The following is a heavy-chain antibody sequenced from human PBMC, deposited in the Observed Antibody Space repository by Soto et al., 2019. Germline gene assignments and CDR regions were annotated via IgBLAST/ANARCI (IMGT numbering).Heavy chain of an antibody. CDR1: GFTSTLYW. Sequence: GGSLRLSCEASGFTSTLYWMHWVRQAPGKGLVWVSRINSDGSSTTYADSVKGRVTSSRDNSKNTLYLQINSLKAEDTALYYSARDCVGSSWPPPFDYWGQGALVTGSS. D-gene: IGHD6-13*01. CDR3: ARDCVGSSWPPPFDY. CDR2: INSDGSST. V-gene: IGHV3-74*01. J-gene: IGHJ4*02.